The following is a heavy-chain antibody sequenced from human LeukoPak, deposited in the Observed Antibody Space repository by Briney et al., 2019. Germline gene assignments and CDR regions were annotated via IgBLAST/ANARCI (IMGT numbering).Heavy chain of an antibody. D-gene: IGHD3-10*01. CDR2: IYYSGST. CDR3: ATYSGITMIRGCWYYCYGMDV. V-gene: IGHV4-31*03. Sequence: SETLSLTCTVSGGSISSGGYYWSWIRQHPGKGLEWIGYIYYSGSTYYNPSLKSRVTISVDTSKNQFSLKLSSVTAADTAVYYCATYSGITMIRGCWYYCYGMDVWGQGTTVTVSS. J-gene: IGHJ6*02. CDR1: GGSISSGGYY.